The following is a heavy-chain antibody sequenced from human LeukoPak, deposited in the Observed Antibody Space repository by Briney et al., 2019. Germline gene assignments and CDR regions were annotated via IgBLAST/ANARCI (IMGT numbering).Heavy chain of an antibody. CDR1: GGSFSGYY. D-gene: IGHD2-2*01. V-gene: IGHV4-34*01. CDR3: AILVRDSTSGVDAFDI. J-gene: IGHJ3*02. Sequence: PSETLSLTCAVYGGSFSGYYWSWIRQPPGKGLEWIGEINHSGSTNYNPSLKSRVTISVDTSKNQFSLKLSSVTAADTAVYYCAILVRDSTSGVDAFDIWGQGTMVTVSS. CDR2: INHSGST.